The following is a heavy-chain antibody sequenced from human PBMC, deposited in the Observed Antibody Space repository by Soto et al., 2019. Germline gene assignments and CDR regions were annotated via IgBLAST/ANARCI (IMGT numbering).Heavy chain of an antibody. J-gene: IGHJ5*02. CDR3: TRDLFSYDYSGILWFDP. D-gene: IGHD3-16*01. CDR2: IRSKGHNYAT. Sequence: LRLSCAASGFAFSGSAMYWVRQASGKGPEWVGRIRSKGHNYATEYAASVKGRFTISRDDSKNTAYLQMNSLQTEDTAVYYCTRDLFSYDYSGILWFDPWGQGTLVTVS. CDR1: GFAFSGSA. V-gene: IGHV3-73*01.